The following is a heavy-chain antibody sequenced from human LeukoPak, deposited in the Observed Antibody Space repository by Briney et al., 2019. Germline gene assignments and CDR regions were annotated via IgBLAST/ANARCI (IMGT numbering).Heavy chain of an antibody. Sequence: ASVKVSCKASGYTFTGYYMHWVRQATGQGLEWMGWINPNSGGTNYAQKFQGRVTMTRDTSISTAYMELSRLRSDDTAVYYCARGYCSGGSCYNWFDPWGQGTLVTVSS. J-gene: IGHJ5*02. V-gene: IGHV1-2*02. D-gene: IGHD2-15*01. CDR2: INPNSGGT. CDR3: ARGYCSGGSCYNWFDP. CDR1: GYTFTGYY.